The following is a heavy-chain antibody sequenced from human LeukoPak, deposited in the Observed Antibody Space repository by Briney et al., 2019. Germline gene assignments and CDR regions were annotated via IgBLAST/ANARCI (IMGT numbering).Heavy chain of an antibody. Sequence: GGSLRLSCAASGFTFSTYDMHWVRQAPGKGLEWVSGINRSGSTYYTDSAKDGFTISRDNSKNTLYLQMNSRRAEDTAVYYWSKGGYFAFETWGEKTSLAVSS. CDR1: GFTFSTYD. CDR2: INRSGST. D-gene: IGHD2-2*03. CDR3: SKGGYFAFET. V-gene: IGHV3-23*01. J-gene: IGHJ3*02.